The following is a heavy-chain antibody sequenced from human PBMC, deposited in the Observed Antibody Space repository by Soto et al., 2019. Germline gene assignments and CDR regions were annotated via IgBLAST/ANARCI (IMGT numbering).Heavy chain of an antibody. D-gene: IGHD1-26*01. Sequence: EVQLVESGGGLVQPGGSLRLSCAASGFAFSTYWMHWVRQAPGKGLLWVSRIKFDGSTTYYADSVKGRFTISRDEAKNTLFLQINGLRGYDTAVYYCVRGEKNIYAMDVWGQGTTVTVSS. J-gene: IGHJ6*02. CDR1: GFAFSTYW. CDR2: IKFDGSTT. V-gene: IGHV3-74*01. CDR3: VRGEKNIYAMDV.